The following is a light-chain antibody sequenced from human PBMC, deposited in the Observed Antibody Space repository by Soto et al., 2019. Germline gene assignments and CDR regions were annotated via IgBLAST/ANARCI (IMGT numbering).Light chain of an antibody. CDR2: DAS. Sequence: DIQMTQSPSTLSAFVGDRVTITCRASQSVNSWLAWYQQRPGKAPKLLIYDASTLESGVPSRFSGSGSGTEFTLTISSLQPDDFATYYCQQYRTFGQGTKVDIK. V-gene: IGKV1-5*01. J-gene: IGKJ1*01. CDR3: QQYRT. CDR1: QSVNSW.